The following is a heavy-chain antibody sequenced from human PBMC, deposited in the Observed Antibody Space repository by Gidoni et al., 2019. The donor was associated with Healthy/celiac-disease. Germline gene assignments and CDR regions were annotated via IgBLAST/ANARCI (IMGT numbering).Heavy chain of an antibody. D-gene: IGHD6-6*01. CDR1: VFTFEDYG. Sequence: EVQLVESGGGVVLLGGSRRHSCAASVFTFEDYGMSWVRQAPGKGLEWVSGINWNGGSTGYADSVKGRCTISRDNAKNSLYLQMNSLRAEDTALYYCARSARGDSPYYFDYWGQGTLVTVSS. CDR3: ARSARGDSPYYFDY. CDR2: INWNGGST. V-gene: IGHV3-20*04. J-gene: IGHJ4*02.